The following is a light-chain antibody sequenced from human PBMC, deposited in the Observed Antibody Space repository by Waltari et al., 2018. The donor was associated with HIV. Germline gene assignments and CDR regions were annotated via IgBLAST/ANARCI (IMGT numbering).Light chain of an antibody. CDR1: RSNIGNND. CDR2: RNN. J-gene: IGLJ3*02. Sequence: QSVLTQPPSASGTPGQRVTISCSGSRSNIGNNDVYWFQQLPGTAPKLLIYRNNPRPSGVPDRVTGPKSGTSVSLAISGLRSEDEADYYCDAWDDSLSGRVFGGGTKLTVL. V-gene: IGLV1-47*01. CDR3: DAWDDSLSGRV.